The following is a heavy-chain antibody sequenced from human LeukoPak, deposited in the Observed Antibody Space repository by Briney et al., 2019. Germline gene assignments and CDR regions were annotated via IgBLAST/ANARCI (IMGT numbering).Heavy chain of an antibody. V-gene: IGHV1-69*13. CDR1: GYTFTSYG. Sequence: SVKVSCKASGYTFTSYGISWVRQAPGQGLEWMGGIIPIFGTANYAQKFQGRVTITADESTSTAYMELSSLRSEDTAVYYCATQTYLRLGELSPRYYFDYWGQGTLVTVSS. CDR3: ATQTYLRLGELSPRYYFDY. D-gene: IGHD3-16*02. CDR2: IIPIFGTA. J-gene: IGHJ4*02.